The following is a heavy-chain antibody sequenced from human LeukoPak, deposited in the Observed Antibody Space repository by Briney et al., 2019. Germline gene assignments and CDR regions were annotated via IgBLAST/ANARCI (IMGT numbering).Heavy chain of an antibody. CDR3: ARLIYCSSSCYFDC. J-gene: IGHJ4*02. CDR2: VYYTGTT. D-gene: IGHD2-2*01. Sequence: SVTLSLTCTVSGGSISSTSYYWAWIRQTPEKGLGWIGSVYYTGTTYYRSSLEGRAIISADTSNNHFSLKLRSVTAADTAVYYCARLIYCSSSCYFDCWGQGSLVTVSS. V-gene: IGHV4-39*02. CDR1: GGSISSTSYY.